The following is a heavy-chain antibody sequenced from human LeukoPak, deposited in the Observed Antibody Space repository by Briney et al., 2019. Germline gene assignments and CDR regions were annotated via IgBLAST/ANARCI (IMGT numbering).Heavy chain of an antibody. CDR2: IYPGDSDI. J-gene: IGHJ3*02. CDR1: GYSFTSYW. Sequence: GESLKIPCKGSGYSFTSYWIGWVRRMPGKGLEWMGIIYPGDSDIRYSPSFQGQVIISADKSISTAYLQWSSLKASDTAIYYCARSCSSTSCYLTDAFDIWGQGTMVTVSS. CDR3: ARSCSSTSCYLTDAFDI. V-gene: IGHV5-51*01. D-gene: IGHD2-2*01.